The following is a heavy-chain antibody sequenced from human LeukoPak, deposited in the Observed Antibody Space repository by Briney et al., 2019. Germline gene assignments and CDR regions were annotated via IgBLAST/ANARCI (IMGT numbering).Heavy chain of an antibody. CDR1: GGSFSGYY. J-gene: IGHJ4*02. Sequence: WETLSLTCAVYGGSFSGYYWSWIRQPPGKGLEWIGEINHSGSTNYNPSLKSRVTISADTSKNQFSLKLSSVTAADTAVYYCARGSGGSRFWGQGTLVTVSS. V-gene: IGHV4-34*01. CDR3: ARGSGGSRF. CDR2: INHSGST. D-gene: IGHD2-15*01.